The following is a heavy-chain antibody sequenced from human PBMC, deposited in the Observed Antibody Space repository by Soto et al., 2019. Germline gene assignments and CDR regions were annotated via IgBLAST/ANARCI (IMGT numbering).Heavy chain of an antibody. V-gene: IGHV3-23*01. J-gene: IGHJ4*02. CDR1: GFTFSSFA. Sequence: EVQLLESGGGLVQPGGSLRLSCAASGFTFSSFAMSWVRQAPGKGLEWVSEISGSGGSTYYADSVKGRFTISRENAKNPLKLQKNSLRAENTAVYYCAKDHTVLGVDIVSTPPFFDYWGQGTLVTVSS. CDR2: ISGSGGST. CDR3: AKDHTVLGVDIVSTPPFFDY. D-gene: IGHD5-12*01.